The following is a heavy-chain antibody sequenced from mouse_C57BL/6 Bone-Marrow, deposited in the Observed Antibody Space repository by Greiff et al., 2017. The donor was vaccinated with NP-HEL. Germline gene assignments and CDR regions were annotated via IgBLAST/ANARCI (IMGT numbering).Heavy chain of an antibody. CDR1: GFSLTSYG. V-gene: IGHV2-2*01. Sequence: VKLVESGPGLVQPSQSLSITCTVSGFSLTSYGVHWVRQSPGKGLEWLGVIWSGGSTDYNAAFISRLSISKDNSKSQVFFKMNSLQADDTAIYYCARKHYGSSYYAMDYWGQGTSVTVSS. D-gene: IGHD1-1*01. CDR3: ARKHYGSSYYAMDY. CDR2: IWSGGST. J-gene: IGHJ4*01.